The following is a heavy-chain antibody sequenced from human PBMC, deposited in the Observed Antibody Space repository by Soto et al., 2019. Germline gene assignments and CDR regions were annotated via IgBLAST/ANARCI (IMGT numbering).Heavy chain of an antibody. Sequence: SLRLSCAASGFSVTSHSMNWVRQAPGKGLQWVSHISSSGAAVHYADSVKGRFTISRDSPTNSLYLQMNSLRDEDTAVYYCARVWGGYSSSAGFDYWGRGTLVTVSS. V-gene: IGHV3-48*02. D-gene: IGHD6-6*01. CDR2: ISSSGAAV. CDR1: GFSVTSHS. J-gene: IGHJ4*02. CDR3: ARVWGGYSSSAGFDY.